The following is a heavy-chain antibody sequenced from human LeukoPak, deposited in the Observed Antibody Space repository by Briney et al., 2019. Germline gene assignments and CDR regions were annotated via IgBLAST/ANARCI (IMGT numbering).Heavy chain of an antibody. Sequence: GGSLRLSCAASGFTFSSYEMNWVRQAPGKGLEWVSYVSSSGSTIYYADSVKGRFTISRDNAKNSLYLQMNSLRAEDTAVYYCARGSEYYDYVWGAPAPSYYFDYWGQGTLVTVSS. V-gene: IGHV3-48*03. J-gene: IGHJ4*02. CDR1: GFTFSSYE. CDR3: ARGSEYYDYVWGAPAPSYYFDY. CDR2: VSSSGSTI. D-gene: IGHD3-16*01.